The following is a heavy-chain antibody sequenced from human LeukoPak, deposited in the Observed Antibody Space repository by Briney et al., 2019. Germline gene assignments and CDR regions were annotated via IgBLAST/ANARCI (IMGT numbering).Heavy chain of an antibody. CDR2: INHSGST. J-gene: IGHJ5*02. Sequence: SETLSLTCAVYGGSFSGYYWSWIRQPPGKGLEWIGEINHSGSTNYNPSLKSRVTISVDTSKNQFSLKLSSVTAADTAVYYCARLRFTMVRGKGWFDPWGQGTLVTVSS. D-gene: IGHD3-10*01. V-gene: IGHV4-34*01. CDR1: GGSFSGYY. CDR3: ARLRFTMVRGKGWFDP.